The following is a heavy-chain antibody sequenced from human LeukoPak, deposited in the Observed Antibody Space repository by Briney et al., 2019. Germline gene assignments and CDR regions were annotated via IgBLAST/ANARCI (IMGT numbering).Heavy chain of an antibody. D-gene: IGHD3-22*01. J-gene: IGHJ6*02. CDR1: GFTVSSNC. Sequence: GGSLRLSCAASGFTVSSNCVNWVRQAPGKGLKWVSVICSGGSTNYADSVKGRFTISRDNSKNTLYLQMNSLRAEDTAVYYCAREVYDSSGYPLKPYYYYGMDVWGQGTTVTVSS. V-gene: IGHV3-66*01. CDR2: ICSGGST. CDR3: AREVYDSSGYPLKPYYYYGMDV.